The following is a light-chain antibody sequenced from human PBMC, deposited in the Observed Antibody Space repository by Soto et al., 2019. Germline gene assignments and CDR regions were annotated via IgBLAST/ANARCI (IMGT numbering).Light chain of an antibody. CDR3: QQSYWTPIT. Sequence: IQMTQSPSSLSAYIGDRVTITCRASQSISTYLNWYQQKPGKAPKLLIFAASSLQSGVPSRFSGSGSGTVFTLTISSLQPEDFATYYCQQSYWTPITFAQGTRLDI. CDR2: AAS. V-gene: IGKV1-39*01. J-gene: IGKJ5*01. CDR1: QSISTY.